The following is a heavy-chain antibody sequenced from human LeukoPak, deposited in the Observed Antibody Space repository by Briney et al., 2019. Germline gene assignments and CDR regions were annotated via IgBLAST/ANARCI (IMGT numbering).Heavy chain of an antibody. CDR2: INHSGST. CDR3: ARAKGRETVWGSYRRYFDY. Sequence: KPSETLSLTCAVYGGSFSGYYWSWIRQPPGKGLEWIGEINHSGSTNYNPSLKSRVTISVDTSKNQFSLKLSSVTAADTAVYYCARAKGRETVWGSYRRYFDYWGQGTLVTVSS. CDR1: GGSFSGYY. V-gene: IGHV4-34*01. D-gene: IGHD3-16*02. J-gene: IGHJ4*02.